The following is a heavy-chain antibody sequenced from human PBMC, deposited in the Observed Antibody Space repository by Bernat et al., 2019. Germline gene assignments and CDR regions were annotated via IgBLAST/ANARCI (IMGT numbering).Heavy chain of an antibody. CDR1: GIAFSTYS. CDR3: ATVHSSGWYVSGY. V-gene: IGHV3-21*05. CDR2: ISWSSTYK. Sequence: EVQLVESGGGLVKPGGSLRLSCAASGIAFSTYSMNWVRQAPGKGLEWVSYISWSSTYKQYTDSVKGRFTISRDDAKNSLYLQMNSLRAEDTAVYYCATVHSSGWYVSGYWGQGTLVTVSS. J-gene: IGHJ4*02. D-gene: IGHD6-19*01.